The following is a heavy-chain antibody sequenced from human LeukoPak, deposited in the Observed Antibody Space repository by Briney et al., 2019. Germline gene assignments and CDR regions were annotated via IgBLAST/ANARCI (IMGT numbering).Heavy chain of an antibody. V-gene: IGHV4-59*01. CDR2: IYYSGST. D-gene: IGHD2-15*01. CDR1: GGSISSYY. CDR3: AREDSEDAFDI. J-gene: IGHJ3*02. Sequence: SETLSLTCTVSGGSISSYYWSRIRQPPGKGLEWIGYIYYSGSTNYNPSLKSRVTISVDTSKNQFSLKLSSVTAADTAVYYCAREDSEDAFDIWGQGTMVTVSS.